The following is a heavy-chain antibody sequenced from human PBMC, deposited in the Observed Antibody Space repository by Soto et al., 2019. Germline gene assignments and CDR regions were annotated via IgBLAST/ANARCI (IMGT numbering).Heavy chain of an antibody. D-gene: IGHD2-8*01. CDR1: EFTFSTYT. CDR3: VKYHPPGTALMTHDGMDV. Sequence: GGSLRLSCAASEFTFSTYTMHWVRQAPGKGLQHVSAISYDGGSTYYTDSLKGRFTISRDNSRNTLYLQMTSLRPEDTSVYYCVKYHPPGTALMTHDGMDVWGQGTTVTVSS. V-gene: IGHV3-64D*06. CDR2: ISYDGGST. J-gene: IGHJ6*02.